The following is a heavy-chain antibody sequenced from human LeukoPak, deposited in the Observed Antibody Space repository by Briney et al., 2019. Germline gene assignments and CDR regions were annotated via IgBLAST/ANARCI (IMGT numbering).Heavy chain of an antibody. J-gene: IGHJ4*02. CDR1: EFTFSSFA. CDR3: ARAAQVTGRPNLGGHFDY. V-gene: IGHV3-23*01. D-gene: IGHD6-6*01. CDR2: ISSSGGST. Sequence: GGSLRLSCAASEFTFSSFAMSWVRQPPGKGLEWVSTISSSGGSTFYAESVKGRFTISRDNNENTLYLQMNSLRVEDTAVHYCARAAQVTGRPNLGGHFDYWGQGTLVTVSS.